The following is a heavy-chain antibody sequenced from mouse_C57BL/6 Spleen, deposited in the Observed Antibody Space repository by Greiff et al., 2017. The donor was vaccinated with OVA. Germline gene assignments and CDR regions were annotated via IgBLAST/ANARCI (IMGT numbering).Heavy chain of an antibody. Sequence: EVQLQQSGPELVKPGASVKISCKASGYTFTDYYMNWVKQSHGKSLEWIGDINPNNGGTSYNQKFKGKATLTVDKSSSTAYMELRSLTSEDSAVYYCARSGGYHYAMDYWGQGTSVTVSS. D-gene: IGHD2-2*01. J-gene: IGHJ4*01. CDR1: GYTFTDYY. CDR2: INPNNGGT. CDR3: ARSGGYHYAMDY. V-gene: IGHV1-26*01.